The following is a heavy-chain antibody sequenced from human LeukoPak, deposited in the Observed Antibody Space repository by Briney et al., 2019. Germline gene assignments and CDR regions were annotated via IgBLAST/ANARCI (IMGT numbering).Heavy chain of an antibody. CDR2: ISAYNGNT. Sequence: GASVKVSCKASGYTFTSYGISWVRQAPGQGLEWMGWISAYNGNTNYAQKLQGRVTMTIDTSTSTAYMELRSLRSDDTAVYYCARDLGADSSSWYLDYWGQGTLVTVSS. CDR3: ARDLGADSSSWYLDY. V-gene: IGHV1-18*01. CDR1: GYTFTSYG. J-gene: IGHJ4*02. D-gene: IGHD6-13*01.